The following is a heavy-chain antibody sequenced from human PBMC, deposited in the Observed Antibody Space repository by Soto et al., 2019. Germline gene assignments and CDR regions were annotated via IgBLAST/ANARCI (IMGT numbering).Heavy chain of an antibody. CDR3: ARIGEAEFWRGYYHDAFDI. CDR1: GYTFTSYG. Sequence: ASVKVSCKASGYTFTSYGISWVRQAPGQGLEWMGWISAYNGNTNYAQKLQGRVTMTTDTSTSTAYMELRSLRSDDTAVYYCARIGEAEFWRGYYHDAFDIWGQGTMVNVSS. V-gene: IGHV1-18*01. J-gene: IGHJ3*02. CDR2: ISAYNGNT. D-gene: IGHD3-3*01.